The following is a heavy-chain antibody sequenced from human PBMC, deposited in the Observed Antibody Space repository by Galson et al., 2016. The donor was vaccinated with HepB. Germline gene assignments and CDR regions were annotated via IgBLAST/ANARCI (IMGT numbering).Heavy chain of an antibody. D-gene: IGHD3-3*01. CDR3: ASHYDFWSGYYPFDY. CDR2: ISYDENNK. CDR1: GFTFSSYG. J-gene: IGHJ4*02. V-gene: IGHV3-30*03. Sequence: SLRLSCAASGFTFSSYGMHWVRQAPGKGLEWVAFISYDENNKYYADSVKGRFTISRDNAKNSLYLQMNSLRAEDTAVYYCASHYDFWSGYYPFDYWGQGTLVTVSS.